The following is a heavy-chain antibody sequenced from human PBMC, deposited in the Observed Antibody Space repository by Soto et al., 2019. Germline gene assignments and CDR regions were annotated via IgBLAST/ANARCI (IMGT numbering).Heavy chain of an antibody. CDR2: INPSGGST. Sequence: GASVKVSCKASGYTFTSYYMHWVRQAPGQGLEWMGIINPSGGSTSYAQKFQGRVTMTRDTSTSTVYMELSSLRSEDTAVYYCARGPTTVTWDYYYHYYMDVWGKRTTVTVSS. J-gene: IGHJ6*03. CDR3: ARGPTTVTWDYYYHYYMDV. CDR1: GYTFTSYY. V-gene: IGHV1-46*01. D-gene: IGHD4-17*01.